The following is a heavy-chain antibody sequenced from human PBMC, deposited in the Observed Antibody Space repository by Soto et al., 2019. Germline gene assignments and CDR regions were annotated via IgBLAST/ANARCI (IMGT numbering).Heavy chain of an antibody. J-gene: IGHJ6*02. CDR2: IWYDGSNK. V-gene: IGHV3-33*01. D-gene: IGHD3-22*01. CDR1: GFTFSSYG. Sequence: LRLSCAASGFTFSSYGMHWVRQAPGKGLEWVAVIWYDGSNKYYADSVKGRFTISRDNSKNTLYLQMNSLRAEDTAVYYCARERTRYYDSMNGMAVSGQGTTVTVSS. CDR3: ARERTRYYDSMNGMAV.